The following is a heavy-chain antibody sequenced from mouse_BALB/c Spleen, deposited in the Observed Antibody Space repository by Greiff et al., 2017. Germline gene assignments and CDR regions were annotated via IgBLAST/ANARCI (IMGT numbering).Heavy chain of an antibody. J-gene: IGHJ2*01. CDR2: IYPGDGDT. CDR3: ARGRTDYFDY. CDR1: GYAFSSYW. V-gene: IGHV1-80*01. Sequence: QVQLKESGAELVRPGSSVKISCKASGYAFSSYWMNWVKQRPGQGLEWIGQIYPGDGDTNYNGKFKGKATLTADKSSSTAYMQLSSLTSEDSAVYFCARGRTDYFDYWGQGTTLTVAS.